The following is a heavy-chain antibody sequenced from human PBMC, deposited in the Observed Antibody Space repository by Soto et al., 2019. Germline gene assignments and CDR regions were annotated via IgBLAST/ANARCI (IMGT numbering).Heavy chain of an antibody. D-gene: IGHD1-7*01. Sequence: PSETLSLTCVVSGGSLSSYYWSWIRQPPGKGLEWIGYIYYSGSTNYNPSLKSRVTISVDTSKNQFSLKLSSVTAADTAVYYCAGRYGTTFDYWGQGTLVTVSS. V-gene: IGHV4-59*01. J-gene: IGHJ4*02. CDR3: AGRYGTTFDY. CDR2: IYYSGST. CDR1: GGSLSSYY.